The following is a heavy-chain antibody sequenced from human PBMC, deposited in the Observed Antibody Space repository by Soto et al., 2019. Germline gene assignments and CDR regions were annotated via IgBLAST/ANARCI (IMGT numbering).Heavy chain of an antibody. D-gene: IGHD3-22*01. CDR3: AKVGYYDGSGHNWFDP. CDR1: GFTFSSYV. V-gene: IGHV3-23*01. J-gene: IGHJ5*02. Sequence: SCAVSGFTFSSYVMSWVRQAPGKGLEWVSAISGSGGSTYYADSVKGRFTISRDNSKNTLYLQMNSLRADDTAVYYCAKVGYYDGSGHNWFDPWGQGTLVTVSS. CDR2: ISGSGGST.